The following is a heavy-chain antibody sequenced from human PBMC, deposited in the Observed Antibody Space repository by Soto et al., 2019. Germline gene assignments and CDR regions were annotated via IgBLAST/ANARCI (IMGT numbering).Heavy chain of an antibody. CDR3: ARQRLFHYDFWSGYVDSRYYYYGMDV. CDR2: IYPGESYT. D-gene: IGHD3-3*01. CDR1: VYSFTIYW. Sequence: PWEALKISCNVSVYSFTIYWVGWVRQMPVKGLEWIGIIYPGESYTIYSPSFQGQVTIAAYKSISTAYLQWSSLKASDTAMYYCARQRLFHYDFWSGYVDSRYYYYGMDVWGQGTTVTV. J-gene: IGHJ6*02. V-gene: IGHV5-51*01.